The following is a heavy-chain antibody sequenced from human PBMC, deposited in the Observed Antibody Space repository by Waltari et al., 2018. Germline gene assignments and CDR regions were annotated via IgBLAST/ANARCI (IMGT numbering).Heavy chain of an antibody. D-gene: IGHD3-16*01. CDR3: ARGEIRMDFPDAFDI. CDR1: GGSISSGSYY. J-gene: IGHJ3*02. Sequence: QVQLQESGPGLVKPSQTLSLTCTVSGGSISSGSYYWSWIRQPAGKGLEWIGRIYTSGSTNYNPSLKSRVTISVDTSKNQFSLKLSSVTAADTAVYYCARGEIRMDFPDAFDIWGQGTMVTVSS. CDR2: IYTSGST. V-gene: IGHV4-61*02.